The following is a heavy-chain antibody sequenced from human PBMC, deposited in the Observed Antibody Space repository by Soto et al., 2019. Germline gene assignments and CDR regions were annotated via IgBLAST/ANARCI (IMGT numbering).Heavy chain of an antibody. Sequence: GGSLRLSCAASGFTFSSYSMNWVRQAPGKGLEWVSSISSSSSYIYYADSVKGRFTISRDNAKNSLYLQMNSLRAKDTAVYYCARGLGYCTNGVCYKGWGIYYYMDVWGKGTTVTVSS. V-gene: IGHV3-21*01. CDR3: ARGLGYCTNGVCYKGWGIYYYMDV. D-gene: IGHD2-8*01. J-gene: IGHJ6*03. CDR1: GFTFSSYS. CDR2: ISSSSSYI.